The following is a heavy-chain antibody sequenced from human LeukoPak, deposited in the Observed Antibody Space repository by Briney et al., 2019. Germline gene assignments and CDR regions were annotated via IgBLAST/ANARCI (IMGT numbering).Heavy chain of an antibody. CDR2: IYYTGNT. CDR1: GDSISGDY. D-gene: IGHD1-26*01. V-gene: IGHV4-59*08. Sequence: SETLSLTCTVSGDSISGDYWSWVRQPPGNRLEWIGYIYYTGNTTYNRSLRTRATMSIDTSRKLFSLRLTSVTAADTAVYSCARHRGASFDSWGKGNLVTVSS. CDR3: ARHRGASFDS. J-gene: IGHJ4*02.